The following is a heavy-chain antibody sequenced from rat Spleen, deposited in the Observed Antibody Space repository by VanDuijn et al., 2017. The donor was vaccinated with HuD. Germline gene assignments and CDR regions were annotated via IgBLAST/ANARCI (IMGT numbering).Heavy chain of an antibody. CDR3: VRPAGTVVPNWFVY. CDR1: GYSITSNY. Sequence: EVQLQESGPGLVKPSQSLSLTCSVTGYSITSNYWGWIRKFPGNKMEWMGYISYSGSTSYNPSLKSRISITRDTSKNQFFLQVNSVTTEDTATYFCVRPAGTVVPNWFVYWGQGTLVTVSS. CDR2: ISYSGST. V-gene: IGHV3-1*01. J-gene: IGHJ3*01. D-gene: IGHD1-1*01.